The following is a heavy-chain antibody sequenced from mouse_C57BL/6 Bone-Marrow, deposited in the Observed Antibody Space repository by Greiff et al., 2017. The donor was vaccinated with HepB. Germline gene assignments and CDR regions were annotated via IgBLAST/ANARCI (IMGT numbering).Heavy chain of an antibody. V-gene: IGHV10-1*01. CDR3: GRHGELYFDY. CDR1: GFSFNTYA. J-gene: IGHJ2*01. CDR2: IRSKSNNYAT. Sequence: GGGLVQPKGSLKLSCAASGFSFNTYAMNWVRQAPGKGLEGVARIRSKSNNYATYYADSVKDRFTISRDDSESMLYLQMNNLKTEDTAMYYCGRHGELYFDYWGQGTTLTVSS.